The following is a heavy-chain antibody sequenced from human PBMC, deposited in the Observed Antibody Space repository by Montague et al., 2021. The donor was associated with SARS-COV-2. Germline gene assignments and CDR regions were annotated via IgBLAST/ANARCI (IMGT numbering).Heavy chain of an antibody. J-gene: IGHJ4*02. CDR2: IWTSGTT. D-gene: IGHD3-16*01. Sequence: TLSLTCTVSDGSINTDTYFWSWIRQPAGKGLEWIGRIWTSGTTKYNPTLKSRVTMSMDTSKKQFSLNVTSVTAADTAVCYCARGAKYYGFYHPFEDWGQGALVTVSS. CDR3: ARGAKYYGFYHPFED. V-gene: IGHV4-61*02. CDR1: DGSINTDTYF.